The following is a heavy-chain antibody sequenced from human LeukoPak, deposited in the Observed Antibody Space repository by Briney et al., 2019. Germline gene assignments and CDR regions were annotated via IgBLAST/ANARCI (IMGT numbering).Heavy chain of an antibody. Sequence: SETLSLTCTVSGGSISSYYWNWIRQPPGKGLEWIGNIYYSGSTNYNPSLKSRVTISVDTSKNQFSLKLSSVTAADTAVYCCARAPRGYSYGTFDYWGKGTLVTVSS. CDR1: GGSISSYY. CDR3: ARAPRGYSYGTFDY. V-gene: IGHV4-59*01. D-gene: IGHD5-18*01. J-gene: IGHJ4*02. CDR2: IYYSGST.